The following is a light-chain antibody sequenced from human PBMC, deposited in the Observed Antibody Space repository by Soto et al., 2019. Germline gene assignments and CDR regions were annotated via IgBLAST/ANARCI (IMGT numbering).Light chain of an antibody. V-gene: IGLV3-21*02. CDR3: QVWDSSNDHEEWV. J-gene: IGLJ3*02. CDR2: DDS. Sequence: SYELTQPPSVSVAPGQTASITCGGNNIGAKGVHWYQQKPGQAPVLVVYDDSDRPSGIPERFSGSNSGNTAALTISRVAAGDEADYYCQVWDSSNDHEEWVFGGGTKLTVL. CDR1: NIGAKG.